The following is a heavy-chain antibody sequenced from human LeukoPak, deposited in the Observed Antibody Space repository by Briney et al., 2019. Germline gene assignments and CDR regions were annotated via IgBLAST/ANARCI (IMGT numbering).Heavy chain of an antibody. CDR3: ARDNFVWFGESENWFDP. V-gene: IGHV4-59*01. D-gene: IGHD3-10*01. CDR2: IYYSGST. J-gene: IGHJ5*02. CDR1: GGSISSYY. Sequence: SETLSLTCTVSGGSISSYYWSWIRQPPGKGLEWIGYIYYSGSTNYNPSLKSRVTISVDTSKNQFSLKLSSVTAADTAVYYCARDNFVWFGESENWFDPWGQGTLVTVSS.